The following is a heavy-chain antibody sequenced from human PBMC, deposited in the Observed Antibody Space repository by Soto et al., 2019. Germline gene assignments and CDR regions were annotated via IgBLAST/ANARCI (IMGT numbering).Heavy chain of an antibody. Sequence: GGSLRLSCAASGFTFSSYGMHWVRQAPGKGLEWVAVIWYDGSNKYYADSVKGRFTISRDNSKNRLYLQMNSLRAEDTAVYYCARDSDYYGSGSYVAFDIWGQGTMVTVSS. CDR1: GFTFSSYG. D-gene: IGHD3-10*01. CDR3: ARDSDYYGSGSYVAFDI. J-gene: IGHJ3*02. V-gene: IGHV3-33*01. CDR2: IWYDGSNK.